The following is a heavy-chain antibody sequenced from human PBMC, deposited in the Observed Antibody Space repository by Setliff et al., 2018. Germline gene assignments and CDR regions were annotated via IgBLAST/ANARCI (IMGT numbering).Heavy chain of an antibody. CDR1: GYTFTNYG. CDR3: AREVSTGENSGCDI. Sequence: GASVKVSCKASGYTFTNYGINWVRQAPGQGLEWMGWINNYNMNTNYPQKFLGRVTMTTDTSTSTAYMDLSSLRDDDTAVYYCAREVSTGENSGCDIWGQGTVVTVSS. D-gene: IGHD3-9*01. J-gene: IGHJ3*02. V-gene: IGHV1-18*01. CDR2: INNYNMNT.